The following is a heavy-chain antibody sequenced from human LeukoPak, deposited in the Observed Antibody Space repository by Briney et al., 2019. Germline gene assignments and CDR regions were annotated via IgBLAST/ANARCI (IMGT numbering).Heavy chain of an antibody. J-gene: IGHJ2*01. Sequence: ASVKVSCKASGYTFTSYGISWVRQAPGQGLEWMGWISAYNGNTNYAQKLRGRVTMTTDTSTSTAYMELRSLRSDDTAVYYCARDVSAKGYWYFDLWGRGTLVTVSS. CDR1: GYTFTSYG. CDR3: ARDVSAKGYWYFDL. V-gene: IGHV1-18*01. CDR2: ISAYNGNT.